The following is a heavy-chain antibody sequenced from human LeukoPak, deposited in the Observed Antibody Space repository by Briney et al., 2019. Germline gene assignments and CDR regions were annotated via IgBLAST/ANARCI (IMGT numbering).Heavy chain of an antibody. CDR2: ITTSGSTM. D-gene: IGHD1-1*01. J-gene: IGHJ5*02. CDR3: ARDPSPHWKSDWFDP. CDR1: GFTLSTYE. Sequence: GGSLRLSCAASGFTLSTYEMNWVRQAPGKGLDWVSYITTSGSTMSYADSVKGRFTISRDNTKNSLYLQMNGLRAEDTAVYYCARDPSPHWKSDWFDPWGQGTLVTVSS. V-gene: IGHV3-48*03.